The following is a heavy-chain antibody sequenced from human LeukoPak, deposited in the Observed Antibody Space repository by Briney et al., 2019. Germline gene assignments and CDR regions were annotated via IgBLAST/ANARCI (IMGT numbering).Heavy chain of an antibody. Sequence: GSSVKVSCKASGGTFSSYTISWVRQAPGQGLEWMGRIIPILGIANYAQKFQGRVTIAADKSTSTAYMELSSLRSEDTAVYYCARGKGYYGSGSYYYYMDVWGKGTTVTGSS. D-gene: IGHD3-10*01. CDR3: ARGKGYYGSGSYYYYMDV. J-gene: IGHJ6*03. CDR1: GGTFSSYT. CDR2: IIPILGIA. V-gene: IGHV1-69*02.